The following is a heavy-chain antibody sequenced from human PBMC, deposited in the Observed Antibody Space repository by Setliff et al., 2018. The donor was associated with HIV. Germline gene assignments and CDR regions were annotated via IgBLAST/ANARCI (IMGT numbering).Heavy chain of an antibody. Sequence: ASVMVSCKASGYTFTTYSLHWVRQAPGQSPEWMGSINVGKGDTKYSQKLQGRITITRDTSANRAYLELNNLRSDDTGTYFCARGALLAVFDFDHWGQGTLVTVSS. CDR1: GYTFTTYS. V-gene: IGHV1-3*01. CDR3: ARGALLAVFDFDH. D-gene: IGHD2-8*02. J-gene: IGHJ4*01. CDR2: INVGKGDT.